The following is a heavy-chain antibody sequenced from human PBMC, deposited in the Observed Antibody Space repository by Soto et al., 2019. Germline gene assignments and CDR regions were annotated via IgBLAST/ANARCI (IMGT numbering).Heavy chain of an antibody. Sequence: GASLKVSCKASGYTFTNHGISWVRHATGQGLEWMGIINRSGGSTSYAQKFQGRVTMTRDTSTSTVYMELSSLRSEDTAVYYCARDSAYGSGSYYYYYYGMDVWGQGTTVTVSS. V-gene: IGHV1-46*01. CDR2: INRSGGST. D-gene: IGHD3-10*01. J-gene: IGHJ6*02. CDR3: ARDSAYGSGSYYYYYYGMDV. CDR1: GYTFTNHG.